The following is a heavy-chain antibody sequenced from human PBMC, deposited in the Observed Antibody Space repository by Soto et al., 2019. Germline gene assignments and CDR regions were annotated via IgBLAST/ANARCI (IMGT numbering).Heavy chain of an antibody. J-gene: IGHJ4*02. CDR2: IYSGGST. V-gene: IGHV3-66*01. Sequence: EVQLVEPGGGLVQPGASLRLSCAASGFTVSSNYMSWVRQAPGKGLEWVSIIYSGGSTYYADSVKGRFTISRDNSKNTLYLQMNSLRAEDTAVYYCARESIVGATNTFDYWGQGTLVTVSS. CDR3: ARESIVGATNTFDY. D-gene: IGHD1-26*01. CDR1: GFTVSSNY.